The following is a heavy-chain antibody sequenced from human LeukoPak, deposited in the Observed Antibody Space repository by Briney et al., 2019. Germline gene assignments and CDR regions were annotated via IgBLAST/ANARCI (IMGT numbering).Heavy chain of an antibody. CDR2: INPYNGHT. CDR1: GYTFTNYD. Sequence: ASVKVSCKASGYTFTNYDITWVRQAPGQGLEWMGWINPYNGHTIYAQNLQGRVTMTADTSTTTAYMELRSLRSDDTAVYYCARDTGQAAAGSIDYWGQGTLVTVSS. D-gene: IGHD6-13*01. V-gene: IGHV1-18*01. CDR3: ARDTGQAAAGSIDY. J-gene: IGHJ4*02.